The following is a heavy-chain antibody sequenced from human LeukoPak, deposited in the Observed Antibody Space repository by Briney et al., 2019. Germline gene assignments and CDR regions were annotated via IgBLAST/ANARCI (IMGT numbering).Heavy chain of an antibody. V-gene: IGHV3-30*02. CDR2: IRYDGSNK. CDR3: ARDRGCGGGDCSYWYFDL. Sequence: PGGSLRLSCAASGFTFSSYGMHWVRQAPGKGLEWVAFIRYDGSNKYYADSVKGRFTISRDNSKNTLYLQMNSLRAEDTAVYYCARDRGCGGGDCSYWYFDLWGRGTLVTVSS. CDR1: GFTFSSYG. D-gene: IGHD2-21*02. J-gene: IGHJ2*01.